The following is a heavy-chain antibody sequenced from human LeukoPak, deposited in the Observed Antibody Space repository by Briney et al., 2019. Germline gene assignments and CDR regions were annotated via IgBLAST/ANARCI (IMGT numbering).Heavy chain of an antibody. Sequence: SVKVSCKTSGYSFTSYDINWVRQAPGQGLEWMGGITPRLGPGNYAQKFQDRLSITADEITSTTYMEMRSLRSDDTAVYYCTRELSGCSETVCSGAWGQGTLVIVSS. CDR2: ITPRLGPG. V-gene: IGHV1-69*13. CDR3: TRELSGCSETVCSGA. D-gene: IGHD3-10*02. J-gene: IGHJ5*02. CDR1: GYSFTSYD.